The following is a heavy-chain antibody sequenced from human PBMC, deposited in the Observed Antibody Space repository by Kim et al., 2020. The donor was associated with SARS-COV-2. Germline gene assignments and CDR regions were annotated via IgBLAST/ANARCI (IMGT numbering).Heavy chain of an antibody. D-gene: IGHD3-16*01. Sequence: SETLSLTCTVSGDSMSTYYWTWIRQPPGKGLEWIGYIYYSGNTNYNPSLKSRVTISADTSKNQFSLRLTSLTAADTALYYCARGGGGSGRYPFDYWGQGT. CDR1: GDSMSTYY. J-gene: IGHJ4*02. CDR3: ARGGGGSGRYPFDY. CDR2: IYYSGNT. V-gene: IGHV4-59*01.